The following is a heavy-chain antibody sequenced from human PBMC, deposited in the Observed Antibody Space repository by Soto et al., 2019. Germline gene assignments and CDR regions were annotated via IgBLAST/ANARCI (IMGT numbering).Heavy chain of an antibody. CDR2: IYHSGST. CDR1: GYSISSGYY. CDR3: ARDYGGNRRGNWFDT. V-gene: IGHV4-38-2*02. Sequence: SETLSLTCAVSGYSISSGYYWGWIRQPPGKGLEWIGSIYHSGSTYYNPSLKSRVTISVDTSKNQFSLKLSSVTAADTAVYYCARDYGGNRRGNWFDTWGQGTLVTVS. D-gene: IGHD3-10*01. J-gene: IGHJ5*02.